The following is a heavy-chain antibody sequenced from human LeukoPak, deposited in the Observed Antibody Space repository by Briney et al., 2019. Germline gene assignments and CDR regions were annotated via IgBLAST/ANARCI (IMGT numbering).Heavy chain of an antibody. V-gene: IGHV3-30*04. J-gene: IGHJ4*02. CDR1: GFTFSSYA. Sequence: GSLRLSCAASGFTFSSYAMHWVRQATGKGLEWVAVISYDGSNKYYADSVKGRFTISRDNSKNTLYLQMNSLRAEDTAVYYCARDLSSGGYWGQGTLVTVSS. D-gene: IGHD6-19*01. CDR2: ISYDGSNK. CDR3: ARDLSSGGY.